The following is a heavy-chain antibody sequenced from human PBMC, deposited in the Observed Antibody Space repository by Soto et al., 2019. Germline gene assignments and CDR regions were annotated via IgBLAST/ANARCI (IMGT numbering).Heavy chain of an antibody. J-gene: IGHJ6*02. D-gene: IGHD3-22*01. V-gene: IGHV4-39*01. CDR1: GGSISSSSYY. Sequence: SETLSLTCTVSGGSISSSSYYWGWIRQPPGKGLEWIGSIYYSGSTYYNPSLKSRVTISVDTSKNQFSLKLSSVTAADTAVYYCARHYQWLFNYYYYGMEVWGQGTTVTVSS. CDR3: ARHYQWLFNYYYYGMEV. CDR2: IYYSGST.